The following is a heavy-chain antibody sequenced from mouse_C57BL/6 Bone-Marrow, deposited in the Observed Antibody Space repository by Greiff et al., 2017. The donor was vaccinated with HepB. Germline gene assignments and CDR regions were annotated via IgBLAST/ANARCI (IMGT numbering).Heavy chain of an antibody. CDR2: INSDGGST. Sequence: EVKLEESGGGLVQPGESLKLSCESNEYEFPSHDMSWVRKTPEKRLELVAAINSDGGSTYYPDTMERRFIISRDNTKKTLYLQMSSLRSEDTALYYCARPFLTSAWFAYWGQGTRVTVSA. CDR3: ARPFLTSAWFAY. J-gene: IGHJ3*01. CDR1: EYEFPSHD. V-gene: IGHV5-2*03. D-gene: IGHD1-1*01.